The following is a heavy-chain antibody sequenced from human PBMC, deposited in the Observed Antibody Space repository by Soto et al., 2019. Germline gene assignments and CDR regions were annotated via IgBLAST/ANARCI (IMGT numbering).Heavy chain of an antibody. J-gene: IGHJ4*02. CDR1: GGSISNYNYY. D-gene: IGHD4-17*01. CDR3: ARLEVAGDYCGI. CDR2: ISYSGST. V-gene: IGHV4-39*01. Sequence: KPSETLSLTCTVSGGSISNYNYYWGWIRQPPGKGLEWIGTISYSGSTYYNPSLKTRVTISVDTSKNQFSLQLSSVTAADTAVYYCARLEVAGDYCGIWGRGTLVTVSS.